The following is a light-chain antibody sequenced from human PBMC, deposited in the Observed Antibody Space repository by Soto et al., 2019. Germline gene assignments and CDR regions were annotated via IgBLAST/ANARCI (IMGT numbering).Light chain of an antibody. V-gene: IGKV3-15*01. J-gene: IGKJ1*01. CDR1: QSLGTN. CDR3: QQYNMWPRT. CDR2: GAS. Sequence: EIVMRQSPATLSVSPGERATLSCRASQSLGTNLAWFQQKPGQAPRLLIHGASTRATGTPARFSGSGSGTEFTRTISSLQSEDFAVYYCQQYNMWPRTFGQGTKVDIK.